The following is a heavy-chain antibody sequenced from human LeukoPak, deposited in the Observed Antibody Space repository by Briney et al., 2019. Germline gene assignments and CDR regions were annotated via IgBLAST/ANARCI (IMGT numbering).Heavy chain of an antibody. J-gene: IGHJ4*02. D-gene: IGHD5-12*01. Sequence: ASVKVSCKASGYMFTGFYIHWVRQAPGQGLEWMGWINPNTGGTNFAQKFQGRVTITRDTSISTAYMELNRLTSNDTAVYYCARDSIGVYTGYSRNVLDSWGQGTLVTVSS. CDR1: GYMFTGFY. CDR2: INPNTGGT. CDR3: ARDSIGVYTGYSRNVLDS. V-gene: IGHV1-2*02.